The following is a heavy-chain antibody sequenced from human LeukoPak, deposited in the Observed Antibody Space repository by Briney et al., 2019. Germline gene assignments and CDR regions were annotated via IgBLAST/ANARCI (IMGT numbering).Heavy chain of an antibody. J-gene: IGHJ6*02. V-gene: IGHV3-7*01. D-gene: IGHD6-13*01. CDR3: ASETAAPGTSFYFGMDV. CDR1: GFTFSTYW. CDR2: IKQDGSEK. Sequence: PGGSLRLSCAASGFTFSTYWMAWVSQAPGKGLEWVAKIKQDGSEKYYVGSVKGRFTISRDNAKNSLYLQMNSLRAEDTAVYFCASETAAPGTSFYFGMDVWGQGTTVTVSS.